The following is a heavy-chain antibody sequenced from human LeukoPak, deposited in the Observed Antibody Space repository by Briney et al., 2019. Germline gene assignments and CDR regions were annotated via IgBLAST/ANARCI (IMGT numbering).Heavy chain of an antibody. CDR1: GYTLTELS. CDR3: GTDPSPYYYDSSGYMD. J-gene: IGHJ4*02. CDR2: FDPEDGET. V-gene: IGHV1-24*01. D-gene: IGHD3-22*01. Sequence: ASVKVSCKVSGYTLTELSMHWVRQAPGKGLEWMGGFDPEDGETIYAQKFQGRVTMTEDTSTDAAYMELSSLRSEDTAVYYCGTDPSPYYYDSSGYMDWGQGTLVTVSS.